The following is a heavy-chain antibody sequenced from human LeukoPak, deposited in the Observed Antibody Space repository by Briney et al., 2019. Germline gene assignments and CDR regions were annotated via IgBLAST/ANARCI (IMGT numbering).Heavy chain of an antibody. CDR3: AREQPYYYDSSGTALMAEIKYYFDY. J-gene: IGHJ4*02. CDR1: GFTFNTYS. CDR2: IKQDGSEK. Sequence: GGSLRLSCAASGFTFNTYSMSWVRQAPGKGLEWVANIKQDGSEKYYVDSVKGRFTISRDNAKNSLYLQMNSLRAEDTGVYYCAREQPYYYDSSGTALMAEIKYYFDYWGQGTLVTVSS. V-gene: IGHV3-7*01. D-gene: IGHD3-22*01.